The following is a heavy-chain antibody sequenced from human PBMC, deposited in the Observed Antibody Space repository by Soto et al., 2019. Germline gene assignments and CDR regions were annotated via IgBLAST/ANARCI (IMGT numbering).Heavy chain of an antibody. CDR3: AREAICSSTSCYRYYYYYGMDV. CDR1: GFTFSSYS. V-gene: IGHV3-21*01. D-gene: IGHD2-2*01. CDR2: ISSSSSYI. Sequence: EVQLVESGGGLVKPGGSLRLSCAASGFTFSSYSMNWVRQAPGKGLEWVSSISSSSSYIYYADSVKGRFTISRDNAKHSLYLQMNSLRAEDTAVYYCAREAICSSTSCYRYYYYYGMDVWGQGTTVTVSS. J-gene: IGHJ6*02.